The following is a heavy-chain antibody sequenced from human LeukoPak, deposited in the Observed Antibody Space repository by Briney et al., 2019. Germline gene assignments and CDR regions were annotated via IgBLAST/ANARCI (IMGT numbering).Heavy chain of an antibody. CDR1: GDSFSINYN. J-gene: IGHJ4*02. Sequence: SETLSLTCTVSGDSFSINYNWGWIRQPPGKGLEWIGSILYSGATYYSPSLKSRVTISVDTSKNQSSLKLSSMTAADTAVYYCVRHRQWLLFPDYWGQGTLVTVSS. CDR3: VRHRQWLLFPDY. D-gene: IGHD6-19*01. CDR2: ILYSGAT. V-gene: IGHV4-39*01.